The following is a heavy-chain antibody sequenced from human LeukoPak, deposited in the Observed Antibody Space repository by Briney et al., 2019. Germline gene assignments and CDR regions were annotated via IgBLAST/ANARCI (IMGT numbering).Heavy chain of an antibody. CDR2: IHHSGNT. Sequence: SETLSLTCAVSGYSISSGYYWGWIRQPPGKGLEWIGSIHHSGNTYYNPSLKSRVTISVDTSKNQFSLKLSSVTAADTAVYYCARHYCSSTSCYAGDSDYYYGMDVWGKGTTVTVSS. V-gene: IGHV4-38-2*01. D-gene: IGHD2-2*01. CDR3: ARHYCSSTSCYAGDSDYYYGMDV. J-gene: IGHJ6*04. CDR1: GYSISSGYY.